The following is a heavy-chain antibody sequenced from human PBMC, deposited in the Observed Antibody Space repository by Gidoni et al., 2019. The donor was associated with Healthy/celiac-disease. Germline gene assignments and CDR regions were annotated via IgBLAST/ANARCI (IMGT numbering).Heavy chain of an antibody. D-gene: IGHD3-10*01. Sequence: QLQLQESGPGLVKPSATLSLTCTVSGGSISSSSYYWGWIRQPPGKGLEWIGSIYYSGSTYYNPSLKSRVTISVDTSKNQFSLKLSSVTAADTAVYYCARQWFGELGPTNDYWGQGTLVTVSS. CDR3: ARQWFGELGPTNDY. CDR2: IYYSGST. V-gene: IGHV4-39*01. CDR1: GGSISSSSYY. J-gene: IGHJ4*02.